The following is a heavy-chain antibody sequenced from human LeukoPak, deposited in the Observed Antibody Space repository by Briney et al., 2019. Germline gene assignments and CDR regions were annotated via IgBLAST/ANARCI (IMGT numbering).Heavy chain of an antibody. V-gene: IGHV1-46*01. D-gene: IGHD6-6*01. Sequence: GASVKVSCKASGYTFTSYGISWVRQAPGQGLEWMGIINPSGGSTSYAQKFQGRVTMTRDTSTSTVYMELSSLRSEDTAVYYCASPQYSSSPVDAFDIWGQGTMVTVSS. CDR2: INPSGGST. CDR3: ASPQYSSSPVDAFDI. CDR1: GYTFTSYG. J-gene: IGHJ3*02.